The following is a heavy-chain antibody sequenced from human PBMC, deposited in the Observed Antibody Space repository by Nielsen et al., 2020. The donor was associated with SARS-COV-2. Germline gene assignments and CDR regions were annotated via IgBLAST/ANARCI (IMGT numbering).Heavy chain of an antibody. J-gene: IGHJ3*02. CDR3: ARDYVDFWSGYFAFDI. Sequence: GKSLKISCAASGFTFSSYWMSWVRQAPGKGLEWVANIKQDGSEKYYVDSVKGRFTISRDNAKNSLYLQMNSLRAEDTAVYYCARDYVDFWSGYFAFDIWGQGTMVTVSS. CDR2: IKQDGSEK. V-gene: IGHV3-7*01. CDR1: GFTFSSYW. D-gene: IGHD3-3*01.